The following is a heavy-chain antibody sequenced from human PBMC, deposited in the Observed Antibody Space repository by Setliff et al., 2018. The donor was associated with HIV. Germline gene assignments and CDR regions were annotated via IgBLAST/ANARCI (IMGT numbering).Heavy chain of an antibody. V-gene: IGHV3-15*07. Sequence: PGGSLRLSCAASGFSFSNAWMDWVRQAPGKGLEWVGRIKSKTDGGTTDYAAPVKGRFTISRDDSKNTLYLQMNSLKTEDTAVYYCTTDLGGSYHGWNYWGQGTLVTVS. J-gene: IGHJ4*02. D-gene: IGHD1-26*01. CDR3: TTDLGGSYHGWNY. CDR1: GFSFSNAW. CDR2: IKSKTDGGTT.